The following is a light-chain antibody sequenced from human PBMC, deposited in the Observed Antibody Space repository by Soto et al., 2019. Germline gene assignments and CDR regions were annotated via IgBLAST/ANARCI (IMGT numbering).Light chain of an antibody. V-gene: IGKV1-5*03. CDR3: QPYNTTSTWT. J-gene: IGKJ1*01. Sequence: DIQMTQSPSTLSASVGDTVTITCRASQSISIWLAWYQKKPGKAPKLLIYKASILEGGVSSKFSGSGSGTDFTLGICSLPPDDFATYCCQPYNTTSTWTFGQGTKVDIK. CDR2: KAS. CDR1: QSISIW.